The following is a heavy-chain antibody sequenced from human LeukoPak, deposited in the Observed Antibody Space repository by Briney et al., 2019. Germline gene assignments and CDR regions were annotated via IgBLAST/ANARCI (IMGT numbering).Heavy chain of an antibody. D-gene: IGHD2/OR15-2a*01. CDR2: ISPNNGGT. CDR3: ARGDTFDAFDI. Sequence: ASVKVSCKASRYTFTTYYIHWVRQAPGQGLEWVGWISPNNGGTNFAHKFKGRVTMTRDTSISTDYMEMRWLRSDDTAVYYCARGDTFDAFDIWGQGTMVTVSS. J-gene: IGHJ3*02. V-gene: IGHV1-2*07. CDR1: RYTFTTYY.